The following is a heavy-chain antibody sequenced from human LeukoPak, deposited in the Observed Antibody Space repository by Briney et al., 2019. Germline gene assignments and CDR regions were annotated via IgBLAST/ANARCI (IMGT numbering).Heavy chain of an antibody. J-gene: IGHJ6*02. D-gene: IGHD4-11*01. CDR2: INHSGST. CDR1: GGSFSGYY. CDR3: ARARGITVTMRRGMDV. V-gene: IGHV4-34*01. Sequence: PSETLSLTCAVYGGSFSGYYWSWIRQPPGKGLEWIGEINHSGSTNYNPSLKSRVTISVDTSKNQFSLKLSSVTAADTAVYYCARARGITVTMRRGMDVWGQGTTVTVSS.